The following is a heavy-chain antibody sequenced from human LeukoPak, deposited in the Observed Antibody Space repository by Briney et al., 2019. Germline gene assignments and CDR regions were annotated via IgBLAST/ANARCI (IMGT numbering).Heavy chain of an antibody. D-gene: IGHD6-13*01. V-gene: IGHV3-21*01. Sequence: RRSLRISCAASASTFSTFAMTSVRQAIGPGLEWVSSIVGSSSTYYADSLKGRFTISRDNAKNSLYLQMNSLRAEDTAVYYCARIGAGSSRDYWGQGTLVTVSS. CDR2: IVGSSST. J-gene: IGHJ4*02. CDR1: ASTFSTFA. CDR3: ARIGAGSSRDY.